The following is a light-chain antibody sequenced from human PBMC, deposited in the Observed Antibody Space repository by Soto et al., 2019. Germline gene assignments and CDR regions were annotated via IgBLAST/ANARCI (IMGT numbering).Light chain of an antibody. CDR2: GAS. J-gene: IGKJ4*01. CDR1: QSVNSN. CDR3: QQRNQWPPVT. Sequence: EIVMTQSPATLSVSPGERATLSCRASQSVNSNLAWYQHKPGQAPRLLIHGASTRATGIPARFSGSGSGTEFTLTISSLQSEDFAVYYCQQRNQWPPVTFGGGTKVDIK. V-gene: IGKV3-15*01.